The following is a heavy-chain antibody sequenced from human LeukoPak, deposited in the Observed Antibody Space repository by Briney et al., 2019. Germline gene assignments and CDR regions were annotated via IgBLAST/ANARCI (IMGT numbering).Heavy chain of an antibody. CDR3: AGYQLLPTDYYYYYMDV. Sequence: SVKVSCKASGGTFSSYAISWVRQAPGQGLGWMGGIIPIFGTANYAQKFQGRVTITADESTSTAYMELSSLRSEDTAVYYCAGYQLLPTDYYYYYMDVWGKGTTVTVSS. CDR2: IIPIFGTA. J-gene: IGHJ6*03. D-gene: IGHD2-2*01. CDR1: GGTFSSYA. V-gene: IGHV1-69*01.